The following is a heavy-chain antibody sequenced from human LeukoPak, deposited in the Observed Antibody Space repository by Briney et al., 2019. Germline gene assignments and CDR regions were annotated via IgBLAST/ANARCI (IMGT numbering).Heavy chain of an antibody. CDR2: IYYSGST. J-gene: IGHJ4*02. Sequence: SETLSLTCTVSGGSISSYYWSWIRQPPGKVLEWIGYIYYSGSTNYNPSLKSRVTISVDTSKNQFSLKLSSVTAADTAVYYCARVDRDYYDSGSSFEYWGQGTLVTVSS. CDR3: ARVDRDYYDSGSSFEY. CDR1: GGSISSYY. V-gene: IGHV4-59*01. D-gene: IGHD3-10*01.